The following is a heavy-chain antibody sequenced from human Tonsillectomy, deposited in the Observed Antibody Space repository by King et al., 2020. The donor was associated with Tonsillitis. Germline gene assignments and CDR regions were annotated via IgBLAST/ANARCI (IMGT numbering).Heavy chain of an antibody. CDR1: GFTFDESA. CDR3: GKDICSSSTCYVDY. Sequence: VQLVESGGVVVQPGGSLRLSCAASGFTFDESAMHWVRQAPGKGLEWVSLITWDGGSTYYVDSVKGRFTISRDNSKNSLYLQMNSLRAEDTAFYYCGKDICSSSTCYVDYWGQGTLVTVSS. J-gene: IGHJ4*02. V-gene: IGHV3-43D*03. CDR2: ITWDGGST. D-gene: IGHD2-2*01.